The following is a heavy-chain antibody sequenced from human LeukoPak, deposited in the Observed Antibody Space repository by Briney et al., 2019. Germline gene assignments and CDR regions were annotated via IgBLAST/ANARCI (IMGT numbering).Heavy chain of an antibody. Sequence: GGSLRLSCAASGFIFSTYSMNWVRQAPGKGLEWVSSISSSSTYIYYADSLKGRFTISRDNAKKSLYLQMNSLRVEDTAVYYCARAGFGELLVAAFDIWGQGTMVTVSS. CDR2: ISSSSTYI. CDR3: ARAGFGELLVAAFDI. D-gene: IGHD1-26*01. J-gene: IGHJ3*02. V-gene: IGHV3-21*01. CDR1: GFIFSTYS.